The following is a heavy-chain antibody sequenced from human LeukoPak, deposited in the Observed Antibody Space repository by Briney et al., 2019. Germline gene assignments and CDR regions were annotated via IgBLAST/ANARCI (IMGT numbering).Heavy chain of an antibody. D-gene: IGHD3-10*01. J-gene: IGHJ4*02. CDR1: GFTFSSYA. CDR2: ISGSGGST. Sequence: AGSLRLSCAASGFTFSSYAMSWVRQAPGKGLEWVSAISGSGGSTYYADSVKGRFTISRDNSKNTLYLQMNSVSAEDTAVYYCAKGLVRGVFDYWGQGTLVTVSS. CDR3: AKGLVRGVFDY. V-gene: IGHV3-23*01.